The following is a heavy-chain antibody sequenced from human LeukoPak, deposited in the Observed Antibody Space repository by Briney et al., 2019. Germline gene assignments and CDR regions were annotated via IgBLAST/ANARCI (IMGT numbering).Heavy chain of an antibody. V-gene: IGHV4-4*02. CDR2: INHSGNT. D-gene: IGHD3-9*01. J-gene: IGHJ4*02. CDR1: GASISSDKW. Sequence: SGTLSLTCAVSGASISSDKWWSWVRQPPGKGLEWIGEINHSGNTNYSPSLKSRVTMSTDKSKNEFSLRLTSVTAADTAVYYCARAGVWLPAVWGQGILVTVSS. CDR3: ARAGVWLPAV.